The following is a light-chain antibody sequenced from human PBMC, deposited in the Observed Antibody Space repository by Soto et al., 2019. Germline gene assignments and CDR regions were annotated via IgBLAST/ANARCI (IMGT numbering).Light chain of an antibody. J-gene: IGLJ3*02. CDR2: EVT. V-gene: IGLV2-8*01. CDR1: SSDVGAYNY. CDR3: NAFASSNTWV. Sequence: QSALTQPPSASGSPGQSVTISCTGTSSDVGAYNYVSWYQQHAGKAPKLVIYEVTKRPSGVPDRFSGSKSANTAALTVSGLQAADEADYYCNAFASSNTWVFGGGTKLTVL.